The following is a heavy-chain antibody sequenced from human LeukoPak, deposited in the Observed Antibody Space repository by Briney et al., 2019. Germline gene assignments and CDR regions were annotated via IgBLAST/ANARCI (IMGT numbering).Heavy chain of an antibody. Sequence: ASVKVSCKASGGTFSSYAISWVRQAPGQGLEWMGGIIPIFGTANYAQKFQGRVTITADESKSTAYMELSSLRSEDTAVYYCARDLRVGIVVVPAVPGRYMDVWGKGTTVTVSS. CDR1: GGTFSSYA. CDR2: IIPIFGTA. CDR3: ARDLRVGIVVVPAVPGRYMDV. V-gene: IGHV1-69*13. D-gene: IGHD2-2*03. J-gene: IGHJ6*03.